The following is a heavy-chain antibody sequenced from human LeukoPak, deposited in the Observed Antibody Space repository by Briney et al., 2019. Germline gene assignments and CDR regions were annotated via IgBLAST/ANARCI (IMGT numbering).Heavy chain of an antibody. CDR2: IYTSGST. CDR3: ARETGARQVYMDV. V-gene: IGHV4-4*07. CDR1: GGFISSYY. Sequence: ASETLSLTCTVSGGFISSYYWSWIRQPAGKGLEWIGRIYTSGSTNYNPSLKSRVTMSVDTSKNQFSLKLSSVTAADTAVYYCARETGARQVYMDVWGKGTTVTVSS. J-gene: IGHJ6*03. D-gene: IGHD6-6*01.